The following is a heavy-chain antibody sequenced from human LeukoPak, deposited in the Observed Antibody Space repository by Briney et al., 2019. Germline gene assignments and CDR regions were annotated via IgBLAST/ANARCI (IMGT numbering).Heavy chain of an antibody. Sequence: GASVKVSCKASGYTFTSYGISWVRQAPGQGLEWMGWISAYNGNTNYAQKLQGRVTMTTDTSTSTAYMELRSLRSDDTAVYYCARVSYYYDSSGYYHWFDPWGQGTLVTASS. J-gene: IGHJ5*02. CDR1: GYTFTSYG. D-gene: IGHD3-22*01. CDR2: ISAYNGNT. CDR3: ARVSYYYDSSGYYHWFDP. V-gene: IGHV1-18*01.